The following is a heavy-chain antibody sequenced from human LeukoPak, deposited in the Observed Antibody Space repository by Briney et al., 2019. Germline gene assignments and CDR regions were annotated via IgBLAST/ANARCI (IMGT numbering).Heavy chain of an antibody. Sequence: ASVKVSCKASGYTFTGYYMHWVRQAPGQGLQWMGRINPNSGGTNYAQKFQGRVTMTRDTSISTAYMELIRLRSDDTAVYYCARDLYDSSGYYLNWFDPWGQGTLVTVSS. D-gene: IGHD3-22*01. V-gene: IGHV1-2*06. CDR1: GYTFTGYY. J-gene: IGHJ5*02. CDR2: INPNSGGT. CDR3: ARDLYDSSGYYLNWFDP.